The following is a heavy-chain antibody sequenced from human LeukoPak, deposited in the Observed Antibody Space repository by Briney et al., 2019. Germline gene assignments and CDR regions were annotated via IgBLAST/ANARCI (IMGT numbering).Heavy chain of an antibody. J-gene: IGHJ5*02. V-gene: IGHV3-23*01. CDR1: GFTVSSNY. CDR2: ISGSGGST. D-gene: IGHD3-22*01. CDR3: AKDHYDSSGYFSVVSFS. Sequence: PGGSLRLSCAASGFTVSSNYMSWVRQAPGKGLEWVSAISGSGGSTYYADSVKGRFTISRDNSKNTLYLQMNSLRAEDTAVYYCAKDHYDSSGYFSVVSFSWGQGTLVTVSS.